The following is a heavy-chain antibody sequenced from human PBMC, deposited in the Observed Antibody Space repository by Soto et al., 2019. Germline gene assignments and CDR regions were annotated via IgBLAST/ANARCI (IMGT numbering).Heavy chain of an antibody. CDR3: ASGQYADYYYMDV. Sequence: EGQLVESGGGLVKPGGSLRLSCVGSGFTFSSYSMNWVRKAPGKGLEGDSHISSSRSYIHNADSGKGRFTISRDNAKNSVYLQMTSLRAEDTAVYYCASGQYADYYYMDVWGKGTTVTVSS. CDR2: ISSSRSYI. V-gene: IGHV3-21*01. D-gene: IGHD2-2*01. J-gene: IGHJ6*03. CDR1: GFTFSSYS.